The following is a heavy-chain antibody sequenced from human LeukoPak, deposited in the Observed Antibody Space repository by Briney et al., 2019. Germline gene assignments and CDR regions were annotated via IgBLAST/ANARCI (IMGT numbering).Heavy chain of an antibody. CDR2: INPNSGGT. Sequence: GASVKVSCKASGYTFTGYYMHSVRQAPGQGLEWMGWINPNSGGTNYAQKFQGRVTMTRDTSISTAYMELSRLRSDDTAVYYCARVPPYDFWSGYPSEFDYWGQGTLVTVSS. V-gene: IGHV1-2*02. D-gene: IGHD3-3*01. CDR3: ARVPPYDFWSGYPSEFDY. J-gene: IGHJ4*02. CDR1: GYTFTGYY.